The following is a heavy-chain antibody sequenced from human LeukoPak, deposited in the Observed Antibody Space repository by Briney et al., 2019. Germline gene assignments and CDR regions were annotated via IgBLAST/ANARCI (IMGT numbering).Heavy chain of an antibody. V-gene: IGHV3-21*03. D-gene: IGHD6-13*01. CDR1: GFTFSSYS. Sequence: PGGSLRLSCAASGFTFSSYSMNWVRQAPGKGLEWVSSISSSSSYIYYADSVKGRFTISRDNAKNSLYLQMNSLGAEDTAVYYCARDPQQLTTLPDYWGQGTLVTVSS. CDR2: ISSSSSYI. CDR3: ARDPQQLTTLPDY. J-gene: IGHJ4*02.